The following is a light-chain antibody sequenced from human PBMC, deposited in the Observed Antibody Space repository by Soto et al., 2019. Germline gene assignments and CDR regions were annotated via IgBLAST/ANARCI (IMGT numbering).Light chain of an antibody. CDR1: QSLLHSNGHNF. Sequence: DIVMTQSPLSLPVTPGEAASISCRSSQSLLHSNGHNFLDWYVQKPGQSPQLLIYLGSNRASGVPDRFSSSGSGTDFTLKISRVEAEDVGVYYCMQALQTWTFGQGTKVEIK. J-gene: IGKJ1*01. CDR2: LGS. V-gene: IGKV2-28*01. CDR3: MQALQTWT.